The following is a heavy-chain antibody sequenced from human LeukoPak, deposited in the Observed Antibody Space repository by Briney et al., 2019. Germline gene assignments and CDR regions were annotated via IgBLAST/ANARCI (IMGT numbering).Heavy chain of an antibody. CDR2: ISGSGDRT. D-gene: IGHD3-10*01. V-gene: IGHV3-23*01. J-gene: IGHJ4*02. CDR3: AKPYYYGSGSYFLHFDF. CDR1: GFTFSSYA. Sequence: GGSLRLSCAASGFTFSSYAMSWVRQAPGKGLEWVSAISGSGDRTYYADSVRGRFTISRDNSKSTLYLQMNGLRAEDTAVYYCAKPYYYGSGSYFLHFDFWGQGALVTVSS.